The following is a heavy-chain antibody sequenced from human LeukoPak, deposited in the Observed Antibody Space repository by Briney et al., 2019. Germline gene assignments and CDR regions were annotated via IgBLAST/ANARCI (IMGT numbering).Heavy chain of an antibody. CDR3: AKGGGHAAIHAFDV. Sequence: PGGSLRLSCAASGFTSSSYAMTWVRQAPGKGLEWVSSVSGSGGDTYYADTVKGRFAISRDNSMNTLFLQLFSPRVEDTATYYCAKGGGHAAIHAFDVWGQGTMVTVSS. V-gene: IGHV3-23*01. D-gene: IGHD3-16*01. CDR1: GFTSSSYA. CDR2: VSGSGGDT. J-gene: IGHJ3*01.